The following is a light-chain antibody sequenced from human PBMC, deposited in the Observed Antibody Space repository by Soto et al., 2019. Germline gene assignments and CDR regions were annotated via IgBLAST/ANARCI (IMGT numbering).Light chain of an antibody. CDR2: GAS. CDR1: RSVNNNY. V-gene: IGKV3-20*01. Sequence: EIVLTQSPGTLSLSPGEGATLSCRASRSVNNNYLAWYQQRPGQAPRLLIYGASSRPNGVPDRFFGSGSGTDFTLTISRLEPEDFAVFFCQQYGTSPFTFGPGTTVDI. CDR3: QQYGTSPFT. J-gene: IGKJ3*01.